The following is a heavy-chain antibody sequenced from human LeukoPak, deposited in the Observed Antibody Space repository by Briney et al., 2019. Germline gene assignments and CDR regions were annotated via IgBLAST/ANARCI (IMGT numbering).Heavy chain of an antibody. CDR3: ARDADSSNWYRIY. V-gene: IGHV4-38-2*02. D-gene: IGHD6-13*01. CDR2: IYHSGST. CDR1: GYSISSGYY. Sequence: SETLSLTCTVSGYSISSGYYWGWIRQPPGKGLEWIGSIYHSGSTYYNPSLRSRVTISVDTSKNQFSLKLSSVTAADTAVYYCARDADSSNWYRIYWGQGTLVTVSS. J-gene: IGHJ4*02.